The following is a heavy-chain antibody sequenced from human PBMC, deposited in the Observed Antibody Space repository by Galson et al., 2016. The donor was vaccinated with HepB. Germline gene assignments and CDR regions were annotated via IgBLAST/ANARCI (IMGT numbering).Heavy chain of an antibody. Sequence: SLRLSCAASGFTFSGYGMHWVRQAPGKGLEWVAADSMDGRRNFYADSAKGRFTISRDNSNNMLFLQMSSLTEDDTAVYYCARRHEYCPPVGCSVDYWGQGTLVSVSS. CDR1: GFTFSGYG. CDR2: DSMDGRRN. J-gene: IGHJ4*02. V-gene: IGHV3-30*03. CDR3: ARRHEYCPPVGCSVDY. D-gene: IGHD2/OR15-2a*01.